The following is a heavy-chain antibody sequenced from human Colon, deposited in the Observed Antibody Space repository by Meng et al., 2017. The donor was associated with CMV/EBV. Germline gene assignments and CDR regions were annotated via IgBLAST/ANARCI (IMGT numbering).Heavy chain of an antibody. CDR1: GGPFNSNA. D-gene: IGHD2-2*01. J-gene: IGHJ5*02. V-gene: IGHV1-69*01. Sequence: SGGPFNSNAISWVLQAPGQGLEWMGGIIPIFGTPKYAQKFQGRVTITADESTSTTYMELNSLTSDDTAVYYCARSPLPAALNWFDPWGQGTLVTVSS. CDR2: IIPIFGTP. CDR3: ARSPLPAALNWFDP.